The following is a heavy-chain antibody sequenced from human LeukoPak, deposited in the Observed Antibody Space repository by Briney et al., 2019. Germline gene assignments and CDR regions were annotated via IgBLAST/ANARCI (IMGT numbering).Heavy chain of an antibody. D-gene: IGHD3-10*01. CDR3: ASSMVRGAPGAFGI. CDR2: IIPIFGTA. V-gene: IGHV1-69*13. Sequence: SVKVSCKASGGTFSSYAISWVRQAPGQGLEWMGGIIPIFGTANYAQKFQGRVTVTADESTSTAYMELSSLRSEDTAVYYCASSMVRGAPGAFGIWGQGTMVTVSS. J-gene: IGHJ3*02. CDR1: GGTFSSYA.